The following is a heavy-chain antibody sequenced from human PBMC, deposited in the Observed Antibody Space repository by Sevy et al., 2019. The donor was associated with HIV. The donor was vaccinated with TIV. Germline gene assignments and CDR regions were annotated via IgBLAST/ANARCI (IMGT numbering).Heavy chain of an antibody. D-gene: IGHD3-10*01. J-gene: IGHJ4*02. CDR2: INAGNGNT. CDR3: ARDYFGSGTFYNGNFFDY. V-gene: IGHV1-3*01. Sequence: ASVKVSCKASGYTFTSYAFHWVRQAPGQRLEWMGWINAGNGNTKYSEKFQGRVTITRDTSASKAYMERSSLRSEDTAVYYCARDYFGSGTFYNGNFFDYWGQGTLVTVSS. CDR1: GYTFTSYA.